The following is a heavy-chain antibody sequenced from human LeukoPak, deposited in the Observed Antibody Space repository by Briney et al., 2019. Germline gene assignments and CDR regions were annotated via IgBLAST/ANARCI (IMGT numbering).Heavy chain of an antibody. CDR2: INWNGGST. CDR3: ARGPYDSSGYYYTSYFQH. Sequence: GGSLRLSCAASGFTFHDYGMSWVRQAPGKGLEWVSGINWNGGSTGYADSVKGRFTMSRDNAKNSLYLQMNSLRAEDTALYYCARGPYDSSGYYYTSYFQHWGQGTLVTVS. J-gene: IGHJ1*01. CDR1: GFTFHDYG. D-gene: IGHD3-22*01. V-gene: IGHV3-20*04.